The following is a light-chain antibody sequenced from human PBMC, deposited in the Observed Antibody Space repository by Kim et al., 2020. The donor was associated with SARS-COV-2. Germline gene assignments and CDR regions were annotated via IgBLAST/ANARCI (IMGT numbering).Light chain of an antibody. Sequence: ASVGDRVTITCRASQSISSGLAWYQQKPGKAPKLLIYKASSLESGVPSRFSGSGSGTEFTLTISSLQPDDFATYYCQQYKSYPWTFGQGTKVDIK. V-gene: IGKV1-5*03. CDR3: QQYKSYPWT. CDR1: QSISSG. J-gene: IGKJ1*01. CDR2: KAS.